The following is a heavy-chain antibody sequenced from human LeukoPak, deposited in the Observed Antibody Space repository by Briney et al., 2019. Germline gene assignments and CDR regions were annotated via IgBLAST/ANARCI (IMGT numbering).Heavy chain of an antibody. CDR1: GFTFDDYG. V-gene: IGHV3-20*04. CDR3: AKRDSHYGSGSYHLDY. J-gene: IGHJ4*02. CDR2: INWNGGST. Sequence: PGGSLRLSCAASGFTFDDYGMSWVRQAPGKGLEWVSGINWNGGSTGYADSVKGRFTISRDNSKNTLYLQMNSLRAEDTAVYYCAKRDSHYGSGSYHLDYWGQGTLVTVSS. D-gene: IGHD3-10*01.